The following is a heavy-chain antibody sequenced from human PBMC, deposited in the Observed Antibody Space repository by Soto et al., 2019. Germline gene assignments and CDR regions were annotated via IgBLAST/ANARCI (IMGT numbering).Heavy chain of an antibody. CDR1: GYSFADYA. J-gene: IGHJ5*01. Sequence: GESLKISCKGSGYSFADYAMHWVRRIPGKGLEWVAVISYNGDRQYYAESVKGRFTISRDNSKKTLYLQMFSLTSEDSAVFYCARTPAAMITDRYNWFDSWGPGTQVTVSS. D-gene: IGHD3-16*01. CDR2: ISYNGDRQ. V-gene: IGHV3-30*01. CDR3: ARTPAAMITDRYNWFDS.